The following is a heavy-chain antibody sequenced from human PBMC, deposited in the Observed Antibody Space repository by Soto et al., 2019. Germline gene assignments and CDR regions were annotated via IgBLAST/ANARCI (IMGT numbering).Heavy chain of an antibody. J-gene: IGHJ6*02. CDR3: ARLGHCSSTSCYVYYYYGMDV. CDR2: IIPIFGTA. CDR1: GGTFSSYA. Sequence: QVQLVQSGAEVKKPGSSVKVSCKASGGTFSSYAISWVRQAPGQGLEWMGGIIPIFGTANYAQKFHGRVTITADESTSTAYMELSSLRSEDTAVYYCARLGHCSSTSCYVYYYYGMDVWCQGTTVTVSS. V-gene: IGHV1-69*01. D-gene: IGHD2-2*01.